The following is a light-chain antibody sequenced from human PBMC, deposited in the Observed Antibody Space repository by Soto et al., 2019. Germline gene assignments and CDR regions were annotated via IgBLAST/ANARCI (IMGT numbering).Light chain of an antibody. Sequence: IQLTQSPASLSASVGDRVTITCRASQGISSYLAWYQQKPGKAPKLLIYAASTLQSGVPSRFSGSGSGTDFTLTISCLQSEDFATYYCQQYYSYPAITFGQGTRLEIK. V-gene: IGKV1-9*01. CDR1: QGISSY. J-gene: IGKJ5*01. CDR2: AAS. CDR3: QQYYSYPAIT.